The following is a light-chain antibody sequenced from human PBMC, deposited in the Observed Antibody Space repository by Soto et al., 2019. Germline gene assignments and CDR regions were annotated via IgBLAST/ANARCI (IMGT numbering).Light chain of an antibody. Sequence: DIPMTQSPSSLSAYVGDRVTITCRASQAISNYLAWYQQKPGKVPNLLIYAASTLQSGVPSRFSGSGCGTDFTLTTSSIEPDDFVVYYCQQRSNWPPITFGQGTRREIK. CDR2: AAS. V-gene: IGKV1-27*01. J-gene: IGKJ5*01. CDR3: QQRSNWPPIT. CDR1: QAISNY.